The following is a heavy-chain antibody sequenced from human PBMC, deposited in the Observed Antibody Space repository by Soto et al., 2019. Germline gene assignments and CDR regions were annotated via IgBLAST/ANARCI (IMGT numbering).Heavy chain of an antibody. CDR2: ISAYNGNT. CDR3: ARVLENRPPHYSSGRGLGW. CDR1: GYTFTSYG. J-gene: IGHJ4*02. Sequence: QVQLVQSGAEVKKPGASVKVSCKASGYTFTSYGISWVRQAPGQGLEWMGWISAYNGNTNYAQKLQGRVTMTTDTSTRTAYMELRSLRSDDTAVYYCARVLENRPPHYSSGRGLGWWGQGTLVTVSS. V-gene: IGHV1-18*01. D-gene: IGHD6-19*01.